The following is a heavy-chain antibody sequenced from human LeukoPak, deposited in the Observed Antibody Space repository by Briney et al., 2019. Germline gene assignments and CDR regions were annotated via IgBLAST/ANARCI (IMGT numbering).Heavy chain of an antibody. V-gene: IGHV1-46*01. D-gene: IGHD3-16*01. CDR1: GYTFTSYY. CDR2: INPSGGST. CDR3: AREGTYADYYYGMDV. J-gene: IGHJ6*02. Sequence: GASVKVSCKASGYTFTSYYMHWVRQAPGRGLEWMGIINPSGGSTSYAQKFQGRVTMTRDTSTSTVYMELSSLRSEDTAVYYCAREGTYADYYYGMDVWGQGTTVTVSS.